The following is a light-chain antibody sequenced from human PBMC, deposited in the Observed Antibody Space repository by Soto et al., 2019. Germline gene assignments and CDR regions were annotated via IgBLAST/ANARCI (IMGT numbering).Light chain of an antibody. CDR2: DAS. CDR1: QTISFS. Sequence: DVQMTQSPSTLSASVGDRVTITFRASQTISFSLAWYQQKPGKAPKLLIYDASTLQSGVPSRFSGSGSGTEFTLTISSLQPEDFATYYCLQHNTYPPTFGQGTKVDIK. CDR3: LQHNTYPPT. J-gene: IGKJ1*01. V-gene: IGKV1-5*01.